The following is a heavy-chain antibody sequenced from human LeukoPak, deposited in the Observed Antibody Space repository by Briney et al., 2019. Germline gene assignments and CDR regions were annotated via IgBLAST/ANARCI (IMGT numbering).Heavy chain of an antibody. J-gene: IGHJ5*02. CDR1: GFTFSSYW. CDR2: IMEDGSEK. D-gene: IGHD3/OR15-3a*01. CDR3: ARTRTRFDP. V-gene: IGHV3-7*01. Sequence: QTGGSLRLSCAASGFTFSSYWMSWVRQAPGKGLEWVANIMEDGSEKYYVDSVKGRFTISRDNAKNSLYLQMNSLRVEDTAVYYCARTRTRFDPWGQGALVTVSS.